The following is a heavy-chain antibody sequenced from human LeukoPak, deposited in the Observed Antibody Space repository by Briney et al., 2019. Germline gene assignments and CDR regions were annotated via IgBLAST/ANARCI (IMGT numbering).Heavy chain of an antibody. Sequence: GGSLRLSCAASGFTFSSYAMHWVRQAPGKGLEYVSAISSNGGSTYYANSVKGRFTISRDNSKNTLYLQMGSLRAEDTAVYYCARQSGIAFDPWGQGTLVTVSS. V-gene: IGHV3-64*01. CDR2: ISSNGGST. CDR1: GFTFSSYA. CDR3: ARQSGIAFDP. D-gene: IGHD2-21*01. J-gene: IGHJ5*02.